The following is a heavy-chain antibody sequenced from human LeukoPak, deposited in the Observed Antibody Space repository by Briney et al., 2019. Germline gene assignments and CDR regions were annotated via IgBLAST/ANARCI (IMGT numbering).Heavy chain of an antibody. Sequence: PGGSLRLSCAASGFTYSTYWMTGVRQAPGKGLEWVANINQVGSDKYYVDSVKGRFTISRDNAKNSLYLQMNSLRAEDTAVYYCARGVTTGVDAFDIWGQGTMVTVSS. CDR2: INQVGSDK. CDR1: GFTYSTYW. J-gene: IGHJ3*02. CDR3: ARGVTTGVDAFDI. D-gene: IGHD2-21*02. V-gene: IGHV3-7*01.